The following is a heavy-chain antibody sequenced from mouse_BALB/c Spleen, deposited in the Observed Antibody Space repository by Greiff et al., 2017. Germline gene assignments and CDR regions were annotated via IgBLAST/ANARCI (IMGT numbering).Heavy chain of an antibody. D-gene: IGHD2-1*01. CDR3: AYGNYFDY. CDR1: GYTFTSYD. J-gene: IGHJ2*01. CDR2: IYPGDGST. V-gene: IGHV1S33*01. Sequence: LQQSGPELVKPGALVKISCKASGYTFTSYDLNWVKQSPGPALEWIGWIYPGDGSTKYNEKFKGKATLTSDKSSSIAYMHISSLTSENSAVYFFAYGNYFDYWGQGTTLTVSS.